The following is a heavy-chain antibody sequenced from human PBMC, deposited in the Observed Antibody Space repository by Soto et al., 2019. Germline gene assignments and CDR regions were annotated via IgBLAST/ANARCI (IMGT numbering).Heavy chain of an antibody. CDR1: GFTFSSYG. CDR2: ISYDASNK. D-gene: IGHD3-22*01. Sequence: QVQLVESGGGVVQPGRSLRLSCAASGFTFSSYGMHWVRQAPGKGLEWVAVISYDASNKYYADSVKGRFTISRDNSKNTLYLLMNSLRAENTAVYYCTKEVVVITSYFQHWDQGTLVTVSS. CDR3: TKEVVVITSYFQH. V-gene: IGHV3-30*18. J-gene: IGHJ1*01.